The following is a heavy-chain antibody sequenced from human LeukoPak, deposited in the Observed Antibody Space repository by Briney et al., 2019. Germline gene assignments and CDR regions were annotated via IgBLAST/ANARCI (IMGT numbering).Heavy chain of an antibody. J-gene: IGHJ4*02. V-gene: IGHV1-3*01. Sequence: ASVKVSCKASGYTFTSYAMHWVRQAPGQRLEWMGWINAGNGNTKYSQKFQGRVTITRDTSASTAYMELSSLRSEDMVVYYCARDQRFGELNDWGQGTLVTVSS. CDR3: ARDQRFGELND. D-gene: IGHD3-10*01. CDR1: GYTFTSYA. CDR2: INAGNGNT.